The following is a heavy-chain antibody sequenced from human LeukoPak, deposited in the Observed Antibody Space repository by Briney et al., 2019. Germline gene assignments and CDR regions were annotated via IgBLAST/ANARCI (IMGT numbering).Heavy chain of an antibody. CDR2: IGGSGGST. CDR3: AKSYSSGWYTHFDY. V-gene: IGHV3-23*01. J-gene: IGHJ4*02. CDR1: GFTFSSYA. Sequence: PGGSLRLSCAASGFTFSSYAMSWVRQAPGKGLEWVSAIGGSGGSTYYADSVKGRFTISRDNSKNTLYLQMNSLRAEDTAVYYCAKSYSSGWYTHFDYWGQGTLVTVSS. D-gene: IGHD6-19*01.